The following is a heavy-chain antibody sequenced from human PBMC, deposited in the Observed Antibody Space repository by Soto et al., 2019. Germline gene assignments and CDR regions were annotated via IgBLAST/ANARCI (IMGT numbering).Heavy chain of an antibody. CDR2: TRNSGGA. CDR3: ASHLVMSGTRGFDN. D-gene: IGHD6-13*01. Sequence: QVQLQESGPGLVKPSGTLSLTCAVSSGSIFSSNWWGWVRQPPGKGLEWIGETRNSGGANYNPSLQRRVTITVDRAKNHFFLELRSVTAAYTAVYYCASHLVMSGTRGFDNWGLGALVTVSS. V-gene: IGHV4-4*02. CDR1: SGSIFSSNW. J-gene: IGHJ4*02.